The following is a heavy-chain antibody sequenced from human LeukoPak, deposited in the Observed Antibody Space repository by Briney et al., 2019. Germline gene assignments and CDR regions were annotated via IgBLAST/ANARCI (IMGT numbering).Heavy chain of an antibody. Sequence: PGGSLRLSCAGSGFTFSTYWMSWVRQAPGKGLEWVANIKQDGSEKYYVDTVKGRFTISRDNAKNSLYLQMNSLRAEDTAVYYCARTYYDILTGYNPYFDYWGQGILVTVSS. V-gene: IGHV3-7*01. D-gene: IGHD3-9*01. CDR3: ARTYYDILTGYNPYFDY. CDR2: IKQDGSEK. CDR1: GFTFSTYW. J-gene: IGHJ4*02.